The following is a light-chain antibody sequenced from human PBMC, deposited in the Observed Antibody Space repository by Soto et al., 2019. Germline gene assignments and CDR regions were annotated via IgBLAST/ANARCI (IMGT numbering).Light chain of an antibody. V-gene: IGKV1-5*03. J-gene: IGKJ5*01. CDR1: QSISSW. Sequence: DIQMTQSPSILSASVGDRVTIPCRASQSISSWLAWYQQKPGKAPNLLIHKASHLESGVPSRFSGTGSGTEFTLSIDSLQPDDFATYYRQQYHTSSITFGQGTRLEIK. CDR2: KAS. CDR3: QQYHTSSIT.